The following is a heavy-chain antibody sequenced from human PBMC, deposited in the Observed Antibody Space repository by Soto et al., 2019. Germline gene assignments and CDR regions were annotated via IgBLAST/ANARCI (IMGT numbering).Heavy chain of an antibody. CDR2: ISGSGGST. J-gene: IGHJ4*02. D-gene: IGHD6-19*01. Sequence: PGGSLKLSCAASGFTFSSYAMSCVRKAPGKGLEWVSAISGSGGSTYYADSVKGRFTISRDNSKNTLYLQINSLRAEYTAVYYCAKEWSYSSGWAHLAYWAQGTRVTVSS. V-gene: IGHV3-23*01. CDR3: AKEWSYSSGWAHLAY. CDR1: GFTFSSYA.